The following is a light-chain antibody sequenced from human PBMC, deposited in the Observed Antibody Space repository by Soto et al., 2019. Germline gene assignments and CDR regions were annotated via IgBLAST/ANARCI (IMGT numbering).Light chain of an antibody. Sequence: DIQMTQSPSTLSASVGDRVTITCRASQSISSWLAWYQQKPGKAPKLLIYQASSLESGGPSRFSGSGSGTEFTLTISSLQPEDFATYYCQQYNINSETFGQGTKVEIK. CDR3: QQYNINSET. CDR2: QAS. CDR1: QSISSW. J-gene: IGKJ1*01. V-gene: IGKV1-5*03.